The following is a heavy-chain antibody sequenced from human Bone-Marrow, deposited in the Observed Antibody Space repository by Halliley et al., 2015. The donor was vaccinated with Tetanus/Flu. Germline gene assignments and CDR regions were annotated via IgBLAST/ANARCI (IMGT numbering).Heavy chain of an antibody. J-gene: IGHJ4*02. CDR2: IYYSGST. V-gene: IGHV4-31*01. Sequence: TLSLTCTVSGGSIKSGGYYLSWGPPHPREGPGWIGFIYYSGSTHSNPSLKSLVTISVDTSKNRFSLKLTSVTAADTAVYYCARGNYYYGSGAHFDYWGQGTLVTVSS. CDR1: GGSIKSGGYY. D-gene: IGHD3-10*01. CDR3: ARGNYYYGSGAHFDY.